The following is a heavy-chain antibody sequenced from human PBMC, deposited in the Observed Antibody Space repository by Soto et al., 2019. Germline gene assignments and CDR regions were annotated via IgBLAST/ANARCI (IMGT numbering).Heavy chain of an antibody. CDR1: GFTFSSYG. CDR2: ISYDGSNK. CDR3: AKECYDSSGYYYVEAFDI. J-gene: IGHJ3*02. D-gene: IGHD3-22*01. Sequence: QVQLVESGGGVVQPGRSLRLSCAASGFTFSSYGMHWVRQAPGKGLEWVAVISYDGSNKYYADSVKGRFTISRDNSKNTLYLQMNSLRAEDTAVYYCAKECYDSSGYYYVEAFDIWGQGTMVNVSS. V-gene: IGHV3-30*18.